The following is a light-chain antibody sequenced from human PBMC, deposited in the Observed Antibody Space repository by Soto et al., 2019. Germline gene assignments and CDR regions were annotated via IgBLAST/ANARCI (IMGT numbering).Light chain of an antibody. V-gene: IGKV3-15*01. CDR1: QSLSSN. CDR2: GAF. CDR3: QQYNNWPLT. Sequence: EIVMTQSPATLSVSPGERATLSCRASQSLSSNLAWYQQKRGQAPSLLIYGAFTRATGIPARFSGSGSGTEFTLTISSLQSEDFAVYYCQQYNNWPLTFGGGTKVEIK. J-gene: IGKJ4*01.